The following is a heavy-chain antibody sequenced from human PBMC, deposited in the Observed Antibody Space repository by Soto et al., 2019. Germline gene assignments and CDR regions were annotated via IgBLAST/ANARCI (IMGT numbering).Heavy chain of an antibody. V-gene: IGHV4-39*01. Sequence: PSETLSLTCTVSGGSISSSIYYWGWMRQPPGKGLEWIGSIYYSGSTYYNPSLKSRVTISVDTSKNQFSLKLSSVTAADTAVYYCARHHVGSESYYYYYGMDVWGQGTTVTVS. CDR3: ARHHVGSESYYYYYGMDV. CDR2: IYYSGST. D-gene: IGHD2-15*01. J-gene: IGHJ6*02. CDR1: GGSISSSIYY.